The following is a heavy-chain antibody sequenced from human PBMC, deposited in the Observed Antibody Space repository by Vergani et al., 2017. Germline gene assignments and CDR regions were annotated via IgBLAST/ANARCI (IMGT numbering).Heavy chain of an antibody. V-gene: IGHV4-31*03. CDR2: IYYSGST. D-gene: IGHD6-19*01. CDR3: ARGGYSSGWYRMFAFDI. Sequence: QVQLQESGPGLVKPSQTLSLTCTVSGGSISSGGYYWSWIRQHPGKGLEWIGYIYYSGSTYYNPSLKSRITISLDTSKNQFSLKLHSVTAADTAVYYCARGGYSSGWYRMFAFDIWGQGTMVTVSS. J-gene: IGHJ3*02. CDR1: GGSISSGGYY.